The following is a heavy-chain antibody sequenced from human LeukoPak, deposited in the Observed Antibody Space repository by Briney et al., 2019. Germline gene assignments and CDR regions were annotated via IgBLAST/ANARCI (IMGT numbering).Heavy chain of an antibody. D-gene: IGHD2-2*01. CDR1: GFTFSSYS. Sequence: GGSLKLSCAASGFTFSSYSMNWVRQAPGKGLEWVAFTSSDGNDKYYTGSVKGRFTISRDNSKNTLYLQMNSLRAEDAAVYYCAREPRGFHCTTASCFHFGYWGQGTLVTVSS. CDR3: AREPRGFHCTTASCFHFGY. CDR2: TSSDGNDK. J-gene: IGHJ4*02. V-gene: IGHV3-30*03.